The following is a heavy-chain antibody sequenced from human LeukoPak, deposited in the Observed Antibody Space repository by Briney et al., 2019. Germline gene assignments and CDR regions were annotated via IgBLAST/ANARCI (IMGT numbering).Heavy chain of an antibody. Sequence: PSETLSLTCTVSGGTISRYYWSWIRQSPGGGLEWIGYIYSSGSTNSNPSLRSRVSISVDMSKNEFSLKLNSVTAADTAVYYCARHDSAVGALFIGGQGTLVTVSS. J-gene: IGHJ4*02. CDR2: IYSSGST. D-gene: IGHD1-26*01. CDR3: ARHDSAVGALFI. CDR1: GGTISRYY. V-gene: IGHV4-59*08.